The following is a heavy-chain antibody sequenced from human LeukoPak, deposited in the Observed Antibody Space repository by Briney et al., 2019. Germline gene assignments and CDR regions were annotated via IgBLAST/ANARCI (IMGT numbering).Heavy chain of an antibody. CDR3: ARGIGTSYESSRDAFDI. V-gene: IGHV4-61*02. CDR1: AGSINSDDYY. J-gene: IGHJ3*02. Sequence: SETLSLTCTVSAGSINSDDYYWSWIRQPAGKGLEWIRRIYSPGTNYNYNPSLKSRVTISIDTSKNQFSLKLTSLTAGDTAVYYCARGIGTSYESSRDAFDIWGQGTMVTVSS. D-gene: IGHD3-22*01. CDR2: IYSPGTN.